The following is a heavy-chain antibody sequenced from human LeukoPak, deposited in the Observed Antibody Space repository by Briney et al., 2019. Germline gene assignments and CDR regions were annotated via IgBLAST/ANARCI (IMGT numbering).Heavy chain of an antibody. CDR1: GGSFSGYY. J-gene: IGHJ4*02. V-gene: IGHV4-34*01. CDR2: INHSGST. D-gene: IGHD7-27*01. Sequence: SETLSLTCAVYGGSFSGYYWSWIRQPPGKGLEWIGEINHSGSTNYNPFLKSRVTISVDTSKNQFSLKLSSVTAADTAVYYCARTSWGIDYWGQGTLVTVSS. CDR3: ARTSWGIDY.